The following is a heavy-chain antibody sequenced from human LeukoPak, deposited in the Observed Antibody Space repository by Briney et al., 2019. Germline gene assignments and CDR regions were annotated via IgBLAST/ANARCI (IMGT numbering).Heavy chain of an antibody. J-gene: IGHJ4*02. V-gene: IGHV3-30*02. CDR3: AKPQVGYFDY. Sequence: PGGSLRLSCAASGFTFSIYGMHWVRQAPGKGLEWVAFIRYDGSNKYYADSVKGRFTISRDNSKNTLYLQMNSLRAEETAVYYCAKPQVGYFDYWGQGTLVTVSS. CDR2: IRYDGSNK. CDR1: GFTFSIYG.